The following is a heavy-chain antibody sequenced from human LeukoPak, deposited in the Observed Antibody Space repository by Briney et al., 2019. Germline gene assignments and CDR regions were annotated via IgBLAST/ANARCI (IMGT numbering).Heavy chain of an antibody. V-gene: IGHV3-7*04. CDR2: IKQDGSEK. CDR3: AKEVVPAASPGVDY. Sequence: PGGSLRLSCAASGFTFSSYWMSWVRQAPGKGLEWVANIKQDGSEKYYVDSVKGRFTISRDNAKNSLYLQMNSLRAEDTAVYYCAKEVVPAASPGVDYWGQGTLVTVSS. J-gene: IGHJ4*02. CDR1: GFTFSSYW. D-gene: IGHD2-2*01.